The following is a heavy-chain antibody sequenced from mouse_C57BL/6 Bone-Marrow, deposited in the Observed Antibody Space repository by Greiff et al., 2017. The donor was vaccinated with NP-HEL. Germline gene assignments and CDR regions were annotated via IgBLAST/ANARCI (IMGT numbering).Heavy chain of an antibody. CDR3: ASPSRGAWFAY. D-gene: IGHD3-1*01. CDR1: GFTFSDYY. V-gene: IGHV5-12*01. Sequence: DVKLVESGGGLVQPGGSLKLSCAASGFTFSDYYMYWVRQTPEKRLGWVAYISNGGGSTYYPDTVKGRFTISRDNAKNTLYLQMSRLKSEDTAMYYCASPSRGAWFAYWGQGTLVTVSA. J-gene: IGHJ3*01. CDR2: ISNGGGST.